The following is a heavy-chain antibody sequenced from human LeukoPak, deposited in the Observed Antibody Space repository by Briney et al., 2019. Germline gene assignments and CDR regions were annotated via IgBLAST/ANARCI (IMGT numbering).Heavy chain of an antibody. D-gene: IGHD3-22*01. Sequence: GGSLRLSCAASGFTFSTYWMSWVRQAPGKGLEWVANIKEDGSEKYYGDSVMGRFTISRDNAKNSLYLQMNSLRAEDTAVYYCARDSSGYRWGQGTLVTVSS. J-gene: IGHJ4*02. CDR1: GFTFSTYW. CDR3: ARDSSGYR. V-gene: IGHV3-7*01. CDR2: IKEDGSEK.